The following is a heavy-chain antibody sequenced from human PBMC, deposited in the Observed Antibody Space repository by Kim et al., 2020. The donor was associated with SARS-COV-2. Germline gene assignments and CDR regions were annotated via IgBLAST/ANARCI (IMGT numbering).Heavy chain of an antibody. CDR2: ANGCTT. J-gene: IGHJ4*02. Sequence: ANGCTTEYDNHVNGRLNISRDDSRDSLYLQMDSLKTEDTAVYFCTRVPFDYWGQGTLVTVSS. V-gene: IGHV3-72*01. CDR3: TRVPFDY.